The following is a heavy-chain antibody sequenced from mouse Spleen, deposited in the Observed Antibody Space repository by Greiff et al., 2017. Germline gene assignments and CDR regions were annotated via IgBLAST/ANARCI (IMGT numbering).Heavy chain of an antibody. CDR2: IWSGGST. CDR1: GFSLTSYG. CDR3: ARNGEPVITTAPFAY. V-gene: IGHV2-2*02. J-gene: IGHJ3*01. Sequence: VMLVESGPGLVQPSQSLSITCTVSGFSLTSYGVHWVRQSPGKGLEWLGVIWSGGSTDYNAAFISRLSISKDNSKSQVFFKMNSLQANDTAIYYCARNGEPVITTAPFAYWGQGTLVTVSA. D-gene: IGHD1-2*01.